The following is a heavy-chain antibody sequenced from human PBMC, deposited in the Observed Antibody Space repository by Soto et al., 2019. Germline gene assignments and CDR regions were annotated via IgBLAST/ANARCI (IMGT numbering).Heavy chain of an antibody. D-gene: IGHD6-13*01. J-gene: IGHJ4*02. CDR3: AAGEASSRNLAPYYLDF. V-gene: IGHV4-59*01. CDR2: IHYSGTT. CDR1: GGSMRNYF. Sequence: SETLSLTRTVSGGSMRNYFWTWIRQPPGKGLEWIGYIHYSGTTSFFPSYNPSLRSRVTISEDTSKNQFSLKLLSVTTADTAVYFCAAGEASSRNLAPYYLDFWGQGTLVTSPQ.